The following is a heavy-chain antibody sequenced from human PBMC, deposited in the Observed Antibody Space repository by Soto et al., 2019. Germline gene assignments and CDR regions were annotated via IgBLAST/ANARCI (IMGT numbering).Heavy chain of an antibody. D-gene: IGHD2-15*01. Sequence: GGSLRLSCAASGFTFSNYFMTWVRQTPGKGLEWVANIKQDGSEKNYVDSVKGRFTISRDNAKNSLYLQMNSLRAEDTAVYYWARDRDMDDYWGQGTLVTVSS. CDR3: ARDRDMDDY. CDR1: GFTFSNYF. CDR2: IKQDGSEK. V-gene: IGHV3-7*05. J-gene: IGHJ4*02.